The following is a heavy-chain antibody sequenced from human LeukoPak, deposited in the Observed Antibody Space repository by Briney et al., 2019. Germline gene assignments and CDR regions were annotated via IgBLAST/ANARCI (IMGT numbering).Heavy chain of an antibody. J-gene: IGHJ5*02. D-gene: IGHD3-16*01. Sequence: RASETLSLTCTVSGGSISGYYWSWIRQPPGKGLEWIGEINHSGSTNYNPSLKSRVTISVDTSKNQFSLKLSSVTAADTAVYYCARGIRFGRWFDPWGQGTLVTVSS. CDR3: ARGIRFGRWFDP. CDR2: INHSGST. V-gene: IGHV4-34*01. CDR1: GGSISGYY.